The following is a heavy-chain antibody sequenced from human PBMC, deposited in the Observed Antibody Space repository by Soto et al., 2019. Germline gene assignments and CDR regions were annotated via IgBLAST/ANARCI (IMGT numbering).Heavy chain of an antibody. CDR2: INPSSGGT. V-gene: IGHV1-2*02. Sequence: ASVKVSRKASGYTFTGYYMHWVRQAPGQGLEWMGWINPSSGGTNYAQKFQGRVTMTRDTSISTAYMELSRLRSDDTAVYYCARLPYYDFWSGYYTPSLGGMDVWGQGTTVTVSS. J-gene: IGHJ6*02. D-gene: IGHD3-3*01. CDR1: GYTFTGYY. CDR3: ARLPYYDFWSGYYTPSLGGMDV.